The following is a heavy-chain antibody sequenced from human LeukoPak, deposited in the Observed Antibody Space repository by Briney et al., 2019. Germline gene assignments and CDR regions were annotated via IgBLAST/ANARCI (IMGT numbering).Heavy chain of an antibody. J-gene: IGHJ3*02. CDR1: GFTFSSYS. CDR2: ISSSSSYI. V-gene: IGHV3-21*01. CDR3: ARENYGGNYHDAFDI. Sequence: GGSLRLSCAPSGFTFSSYSMNWVRQAPGKGLEWVSSISSSSSYIYYADSVKGRFTISRDNAKNSLYLQMNSLRAEDTAVYYCARENYGGNYHDAFDIWGQGTMVTVSS. D-gene: IGHD4-23*01.